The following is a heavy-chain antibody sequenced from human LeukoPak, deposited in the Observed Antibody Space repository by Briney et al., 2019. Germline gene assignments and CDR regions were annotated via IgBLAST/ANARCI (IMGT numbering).Heavy chain of an antibody. V-gene: IGHV4-4*09. CDR2: VYTSGST. D-gene: IGHD6-13*01. CDR3: GRAIAAAGTYVDY. J-gene: IGHJ4*02. Sequence: SETLSLTCTVSGGSISSYYWSWIRQPPGKGLEWIGYVYTSGSTNYNPSLKSRVTISVDTSKNQFSLKLSSVTAADTAVYYCGRAIAAAGTYVDYWGQGTLVTVSS. CDR1: GGSISSYY.